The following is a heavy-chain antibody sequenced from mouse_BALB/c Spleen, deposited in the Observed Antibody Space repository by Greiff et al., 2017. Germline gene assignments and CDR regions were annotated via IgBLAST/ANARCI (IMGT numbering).Heavy chain of an antibody. CDR2: IYPGDGDT. J-gene: IGHJ2*01. CDR1: GYAFSSYW. D-gene: IGHD2-4*01. V-gene: IGHV1-80*01. Sequence: QVQLKESGAELVRPGSSVKISCKASGYAFSSYWMNWVKQRPGQGLEWIGQIYPGDGDTNYNGKFKGKATLTADKSSSTAYMQLSSLTSEDSAVYFCARLRNYDYDGGHFDYWGQGTTLTVSS. CDR3: ARLRNYDYDGGHFDY.